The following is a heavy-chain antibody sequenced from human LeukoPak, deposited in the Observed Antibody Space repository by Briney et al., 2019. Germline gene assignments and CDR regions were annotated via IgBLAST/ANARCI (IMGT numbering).Heavy chain of an antibody. V-gene: IGHV4-39*01. D-gene: IGHD2-8*01. Sequence: SETEALTCTVSGGSISSSSYYWGWIRQPPGKGLEWIGTIYYSGTTYYNPSLKSRVTISVDTSNKEFSLKLSSVTAAHTAVYYCARPGRYCTNGVCYPPGVFFGMDVWV. J-gene: IGHJ6*02. CDR3: ARPGRYCTNGVCYPPGVFFGMDV. CDR2: IYYSGTT. CDR1: GGSISSSSYY.